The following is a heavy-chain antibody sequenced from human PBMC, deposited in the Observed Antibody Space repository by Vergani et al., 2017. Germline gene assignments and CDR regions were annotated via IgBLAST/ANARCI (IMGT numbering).Heavy chain of an antibody. V-gene: IGHV4-4*02. CDR2: IYHSGST. Sequence: QLQLQESGPGLVKPSGTLSLTCAVSGGSISSSNWWSWVRQPPGKGLEWIGEIYHSGSTNYNPSLKSRVTISVDKSKNQFSLKLSSVTAADTAVYYCARSYYYGSGSYYGLVDYWGQGTLVTVSS. J-gene: IGHJ4*02. CDR3: ARSYYYGSGSYYGLVDY. CDR1: GGSISSSNW. D-gene: IGHD3-10*01.